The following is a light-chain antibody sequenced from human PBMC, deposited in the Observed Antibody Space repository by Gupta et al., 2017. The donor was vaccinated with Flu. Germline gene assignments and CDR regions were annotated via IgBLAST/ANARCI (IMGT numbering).Light chain of an antibody. CDR2: VNSDGSH. CDR3: QTWGTGVVV. V-gene: IGLV4-69*01. Sequence: QPVLTQSPSASASLGTSVKLPCTLNSGHSSYAIAWFQQQPERGPRYLMKVNSDGSHSKGDGIPDRFSGSGSGAERYLTISSLQSEDESDYYCQTWGTGVVVFGGGTKLTVL. CDR1: SGHSSYA. J-gene: IGLJ2*01.